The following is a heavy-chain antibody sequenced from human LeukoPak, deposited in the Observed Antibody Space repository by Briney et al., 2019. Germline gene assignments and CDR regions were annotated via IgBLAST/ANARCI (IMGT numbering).Heavy chain of an antibody. CDR2: ISSSGSTI. D-gene: IGHD5-18*01. J-gene: IGHJ6*02. CDR3: ARDESVDTATTNYGMDV. V-gene: IGHV3-48*04. Sequence: GGSLRLSCAASGCTFSTYTMTWVRQAPGKGLEWVSYISSSGSTIYYADSVKGRFTISRDNAKNSLYLQMNSLRAEDTAVYYCARDESVDTATTNYGMDVWGQGTTVTVSS. CDR1: GCTFSTYT.